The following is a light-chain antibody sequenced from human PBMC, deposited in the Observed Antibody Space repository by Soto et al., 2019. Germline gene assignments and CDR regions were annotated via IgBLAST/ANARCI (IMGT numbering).Light chain of an antibody. V-gene: IGKV3-20*01. J-gene: IGKJ1*01. CDR1: QSVSSSN. Sequence: EIVLTQSPGTLSLSPGERATLSCRTSQSVSSSNLAWYQQKPGQAPRLLIYGASTRATGIPDRFSGSGSGTDFTLTISRLEPEDFAVYYCQQYDTSPRTFGQGTKVDIK. CDR2: GAS. CDR3: QQYDTSPRT.